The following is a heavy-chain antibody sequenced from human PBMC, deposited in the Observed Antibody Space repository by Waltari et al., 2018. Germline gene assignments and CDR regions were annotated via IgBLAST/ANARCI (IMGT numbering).Heavy chain of an antibody. Sequence: QVQLHESGPGLVKPSETLSLTCDVSGYSISSGFYWGWTRQPPGKGLEWIGSIYHDGKTHFSPSLQSRVTISVDTSKNQFSLKLKSVTAADTAVYYCARVGPYAGSGYYYGPWEYWGQGTLVAVSS. J-gene: IGHJ4*02. CDR1: GYSISSGFY. CDR3: ARVGPYAGSGYYYGPWEY. V-gene: IGHV4-38-2*01. CDR2: IYHDGKT. D-gene: IGHD3-22*01.